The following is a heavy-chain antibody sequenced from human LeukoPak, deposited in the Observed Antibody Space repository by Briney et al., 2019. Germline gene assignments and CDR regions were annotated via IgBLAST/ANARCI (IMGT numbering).Heavy chain of an antibody. CDR1: GFTFSSYS. V-gene: IGHV3-48*01. CDR3: ARTQEGFWSGYYTGFDY. J-gene: IGHJ4*02. D-gene: IGHD3-3*01. Sequence: GGSLRLSCAASGFTFSSYSMNWVRQAPGKGLEWVSYISSSSTIYYADSVKGRFTISRDNAKNSLYLQMNSLRAEDTAVYYCARTQEGFWSGYYTGFDYWGQGTLVTVSS. CDR2: ISSSSTI.